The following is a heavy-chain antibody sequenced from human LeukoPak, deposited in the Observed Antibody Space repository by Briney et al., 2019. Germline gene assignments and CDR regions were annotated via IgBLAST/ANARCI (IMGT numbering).Heavy chain of an antibody. Sequence: ASVKVSCKASGYTFTGYYMHWVRQAPGQGLEWMGWINPNSGGTNYAQKFQGRVTMPRDTSISTAYMELSRLRSDDTAVYYCARSLAAAGHFDYWGQGTLVTVSS. V-gene: IGHV1-2*02. CDR3: ARSLAAAGHFDY. CDR1: GYTFTGYY. CDR2: INPNSGGT. J-gene: IGHJ4*02. D-gene: IGHD6-13*01.